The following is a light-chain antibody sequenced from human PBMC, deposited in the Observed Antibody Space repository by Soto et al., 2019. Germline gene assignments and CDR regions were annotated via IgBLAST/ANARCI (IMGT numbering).Light chain of an antibody. CDR3: QQRHMWPFIT. V-gene: IGKV3D-20*02. Sequence: EIVLTQSPGTLSLSPGERATLSCRASQSVPRSYLAWYQQKPGQAPRLLIYGTSSRATGIPDRFSGSGSGTDFTLTISSLEPEDSAVYYCQQRHMWPFITFGQGTRLEIK. CDR2: GTS. CDR1: QSVPRSY. J-gene: IGKJ5*01.